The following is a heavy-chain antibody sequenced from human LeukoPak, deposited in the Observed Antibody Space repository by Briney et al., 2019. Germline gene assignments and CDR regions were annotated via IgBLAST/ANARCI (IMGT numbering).Heavy chain of an antibody. Sequence: ASVKVSCKASGYTFTSYGISWVRQAPGQGLEWMGWISAYNGNTNYAQKLQGRVTMTTDTSTSTAYMELRSLRSDDTAVYYCARTYYDFWSGSPHFDYFDYWGQGTLVTVSS. CDR1: GYTFTSYG. CDR2: ISAYNGNT. CDR3: ARTYYDFWSGSPHFDYFDY. V-gene: IGHV1-18*01. D-gene: IGHD3-3*01. J-gene: IGHJ4*02.